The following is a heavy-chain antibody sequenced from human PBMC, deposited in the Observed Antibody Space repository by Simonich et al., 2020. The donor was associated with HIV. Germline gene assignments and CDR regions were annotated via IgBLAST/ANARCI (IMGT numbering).Heavy chain of an antibody. CDR3: ASRGYGGYGLFAY. Sequence: QVQLQQWGAGLLKPSETLSLTCAVYGGSFSDYYWSWIRQPPGKGLEWIGEFIHSGSTTYNPSLKSRVTISVDTSKNQFSLKLSSVTAADTDVYYCASRGYGGYGLFAYWGQGTLVTVSS. CDR2: FIHSGST. V-gene: IGHV4-34*12. CDR1: GGSFSDYY. D-gene: IGHD5-12*01. J-gene: IGHJ4*02.